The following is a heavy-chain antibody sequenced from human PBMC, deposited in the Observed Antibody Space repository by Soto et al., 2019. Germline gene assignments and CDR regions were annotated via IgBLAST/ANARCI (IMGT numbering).Heavy chain of an antibody. CDR2: ISGSGGST. CDR3: AKDPERVAAAGNWFDP. J-gene: IGHJ5*02. Sequence: PGGSLRLSCAASGFTFSSYAMSWVRQAPGKGLEWVSAISGSGGSTYYADSVKGRFTISRDNSKNTLYLQMNSLGAEDTAVYYCAKDPERVAAAGNWFDPWGQGTLVTVSS. CDR1: GFTFSSYA. D-gene: IGHD6-13*01. V-gene: IGHV3-23*01.